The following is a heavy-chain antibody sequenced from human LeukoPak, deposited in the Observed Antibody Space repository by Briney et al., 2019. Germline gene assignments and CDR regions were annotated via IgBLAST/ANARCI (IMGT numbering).Heavy chain of an antibody. CDR1: GGSFSGYY. Sequence: SETLSHTCAVYGGSFSGYYWSWIRQPPGKGLEWIGEINHSGSTNYNPSLKSRVTISVDTSKNQFALKLSSVTAADTAVYYCARGTSSDIVATNLDYWGQGTLVTVSS. J-gene: IGHJ4*02. CDR3: ARGTSSDIVATNLDY. D-gene: IGHD5-12*01. V-gene: IGHV4-34*01. CDR2: INHSGST.